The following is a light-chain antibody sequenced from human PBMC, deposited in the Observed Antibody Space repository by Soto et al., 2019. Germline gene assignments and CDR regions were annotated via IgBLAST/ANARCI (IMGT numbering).Light chain of an antibody. CDR3: QSFDSRLSAPV. CDR1: SSNIGSPFD. J-gene: IGLJ2*01. Sequence: QSVLTQPPSVSGAPGQRVTISCTGNSSNIGSPFDVHWYQHLPGTAPRLLIYANNNRPSGVPDRFSGSKSGTSASLAITGLQSDDEADYYCQSFDSRLSAPVFGAGTKLTVL. CDR2: ANN. V-gene: IGLV1-40*01.